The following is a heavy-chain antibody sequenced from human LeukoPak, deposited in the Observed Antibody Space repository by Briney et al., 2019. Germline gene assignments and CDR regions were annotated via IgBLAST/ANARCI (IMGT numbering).Heavy chain of an antibody. V-gene: IGHV3-7*01. CDR2: INPDGSGK. Sequence: GGSLRLSCEASGFTLSTYWMNWVRQVPGKELDWVANINPDGSGKRYVDSGKGRFTIARDNTDNSLSLQMNSLRAEDTAVYYCASWGAGGNSWGQGTLVTVSS. D-gene: IGHD3-16*01. J-gene: IGHJ4*02. CDR1: GFTLSTYW. CDR3: ASWGAGGNS.